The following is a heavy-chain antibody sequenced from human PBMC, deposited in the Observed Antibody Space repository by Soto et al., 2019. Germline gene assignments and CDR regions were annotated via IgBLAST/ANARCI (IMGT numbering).Heavy chain of an antibody. D-gene: IGHD5-18*01. Sequence: ASVKVSGKASGYILSSFYINGVRQAPARGREWMGWTSGYSGNSKYAQKFQGRVTMTTDTSKNTGYMEMRSLTSGDTAVYYCARDIVGHVDTFDLCGGGTMVTVS. CDR3: ARDIVGHVDTFDL. CDR1: GYILSSFY. J-gene: IGHJ3*01. V-gene: IGHV1-18*01. CDR2: TSGYSGNS.